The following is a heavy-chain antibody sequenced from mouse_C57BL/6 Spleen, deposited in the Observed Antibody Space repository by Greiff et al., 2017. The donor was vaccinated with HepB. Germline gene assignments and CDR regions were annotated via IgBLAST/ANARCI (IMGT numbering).Heavy chain of an antibody. CDR3: ARDGSWFAY. V-gene: IGHV1-50*01. Sequence: VQLQQPGAELVKPGASVKLSCKASGYTFTSYWMQWVKQRPGQGLEWIGEIDPSDSYSNYNQKFKGKATLTVDTSSSTAYMQLSSLTSEDSAVYYCARDGSWFAYWGQGTLATVSA. CDR2: IDPSDSYS. J-gene: IGHJ3*01. CDR1: GYTFTSYW. D-gene: IGHD1-1*01.